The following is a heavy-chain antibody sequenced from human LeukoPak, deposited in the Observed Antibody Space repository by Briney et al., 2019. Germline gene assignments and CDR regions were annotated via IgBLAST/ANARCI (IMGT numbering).Heavy chain of an antibody. V-gene: IGHV1-2*02. Sequence: ASVKVSCKASGYTFTGYYMHWVRQAPGQGLEWMGWINPNSGGTNYAQKFQGRVTMTRDTSISTAYMELSRLRSDDTAVYYCAREHQSRVAAVSWFDPWGQGTLVTVSS. D-gene: IGHD6-13*01. CDR3: AREHQSRVAAVSWFDP. CDR2: INPNSGGT. CDR1: GYTFTGYY. J-gene: IGHJ5*02.